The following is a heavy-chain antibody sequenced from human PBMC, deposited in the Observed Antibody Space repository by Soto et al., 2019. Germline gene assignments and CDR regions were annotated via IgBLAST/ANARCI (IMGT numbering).Heavy chain of an antibody. Sequence: QVQLVQSGAEVKKPGASVKVSCKASGYTFTSYGISWVRQAPGQGLEWMGWISAYNGNTNYAQKLQGRVTMTTDTSTSTAYMELRSVRSDDTAVEYCARDPVPSISWYYYYYCMDVLGQGTTVTVSS. CDR3: ARDPVPSISWYYYYYCMDV. D-gene: IGHD6-13*01. V-gene: IGHV1-18*01. CDR1: GYTFTSYG. CDR2: ISAYNGNT. J-gene: IGHJ6*02.